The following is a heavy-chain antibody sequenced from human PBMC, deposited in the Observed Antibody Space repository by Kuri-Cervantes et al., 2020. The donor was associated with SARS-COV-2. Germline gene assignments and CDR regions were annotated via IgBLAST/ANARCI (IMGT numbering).Heavy chain of an antibody. CDR1: GFTFKTYT. CDR3: ARVAGEGPIYYYYMDV. CDR2: ISGSRSYI. J-gene: IGHJ6*03. V-gene: IGHV3-21*01. Sequence: GESLKISCGASGFTFKTYTMNWVRQAPGKALQWISSISGSRSYIYYADSLRGRFTISRDDAKNSLYLQMNSLRGDDTAVYYCARVAGEGPIYYYYMDVWGKGTTVTVSS. D-gene: IGHD2-21*01.